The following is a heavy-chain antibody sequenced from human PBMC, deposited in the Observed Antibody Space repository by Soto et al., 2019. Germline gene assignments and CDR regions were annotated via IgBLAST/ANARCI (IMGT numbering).Heavy chain of an antibody. V-gene: IGHV5-51*01. CDR2: IYAGDSDT. CDR1: GYSFTTYW. J-gene: IGHJ3*01. D-gene: IGHD1-1*01. Sequence: PGESLKISCQGYGYSFTTYWIGWVRQMPGKGLEWMGIIYAGDSDTRYSPSFQGHDTISVDKSTTTAYLQWSSLKASDTAMYYCVRGVHLTAADAFDVWGQGTMVTVSS. CDR3: VRGVHLTAADAFDV.